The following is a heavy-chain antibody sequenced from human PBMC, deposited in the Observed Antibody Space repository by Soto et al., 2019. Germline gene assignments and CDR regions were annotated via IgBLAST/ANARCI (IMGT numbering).Heavy chain of an antibody. D-gene: IGHD1-26*01. V-gene: IGHV4-34*01. CDR1: GGSFSDYY. CDR3: ARTPTRGASAWLDP. Sequence: QVQLQQWGSGLLKPSETLSLTCAFYGGSFSDYYWHWIRQSPGKGFEGIGEFHLSGGVNCTPSMKSRTSLSMGTSRNQFFLTLRSVTAADTAVYFCARTPTRGASAWLDPWGRGHLVTVSS. CDR2: FHLSGGV. J-gene: IGHJ5*02.